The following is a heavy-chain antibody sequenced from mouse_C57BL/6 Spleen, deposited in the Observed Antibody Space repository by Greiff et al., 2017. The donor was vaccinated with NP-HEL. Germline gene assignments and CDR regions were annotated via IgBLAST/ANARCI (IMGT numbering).Heavy chain of an antibody. J-gene: IGHJ4*01. CDR1: GFTFSDYY. Sequence: DVKLVESGGGLVQPGGSLKLSCAASGFTFSDYYMYWVRQTPEKRLEWVAYISNGGGSTYYPDTVKGRFTISRDNAKNTLYLQMSRLKSEDTAMYYCARPMDYWGQGTSVTVSS. V-gene: IGHV5-12*01. CDR3: ARPMDY. CDR2: ISNGGGST.